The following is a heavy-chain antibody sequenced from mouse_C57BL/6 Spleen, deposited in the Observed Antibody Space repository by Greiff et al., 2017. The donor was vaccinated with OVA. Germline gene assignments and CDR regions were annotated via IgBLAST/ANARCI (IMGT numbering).Heavy chain of an antibody. CDR2: IYPGDGDT. J-gene: IGHJ4*01. Sequence: VKLVESGAELVKPGASVKISCKASGYSFSSYWMNWVKQRHGKGLEWIGQIYPGDGDTNYNGKFKGKATLTADKSSSTAYMQLSSLTSEDSAVYFFARYDTTGAMDYWGQGTSVTVSS. CDR3: ARYDTTGAMDY. V-gene: IGHV1-80*01. D-gene: IGHD1-1*01. CDR1: GYSFSSYW.